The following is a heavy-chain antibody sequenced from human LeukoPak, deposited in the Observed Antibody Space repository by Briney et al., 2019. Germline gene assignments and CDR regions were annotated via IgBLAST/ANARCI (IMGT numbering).Heavy chain of an antibody. CDR3: ARYYGSSWIYFDY. CDR1: GGSFSGYY. Sequence: SETLSLTCAVYGGSFSGYYWSWIRQPPGKGLESIWEINHSGSTNYNPSLKSRVTISVDTSKNQFSLKLSSVTAADTAVYYCARYYGSSWIYFDYWGQGTLVTVSS. J-gene: IGHJ4*02. D-gene: IGHD6-13*01. CDR2: INHSGST. V-gene: IGHV4-34*01.